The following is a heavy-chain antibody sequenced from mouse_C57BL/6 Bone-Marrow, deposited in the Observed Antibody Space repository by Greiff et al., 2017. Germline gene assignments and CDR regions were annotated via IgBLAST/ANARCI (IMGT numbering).Heavy chain of an antibody. CDR2: ISSGSSTI. D-gene: IGHD2-3*01. Sequence: EVMLVESGGGLVKPGGSLKLSCAASGFTFSDYGMHWVRQAPEKGLEWVAYISSGSSTIYSADTVKGRFTISRDNAKNTLFLQMTSLRSEDTAMYYCASKGYGYYVPFAYWGQGTLVTGSA. CDR3: ASKGYGYYVPFAY. CDR1: GFTFSDYG. V-gene: IGHV5-17*01. J-gene: IGHJ3*01.